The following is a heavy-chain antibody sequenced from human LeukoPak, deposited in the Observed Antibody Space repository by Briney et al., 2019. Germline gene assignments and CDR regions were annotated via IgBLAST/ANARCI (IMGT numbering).Heavy chain of an antibody. D-gene: IGHD5-18*01. CDR2: IRYDGSNK. CDR3: AITATRGYYYYYMDV. V-gene: IGHV3-30*02. Sequence: PGGSLRLSCAASGFTFSSYGMHWVRQAPGKGLEWVAFIRYDGSNKYYADSVKGRFTISRDNSKNTLYLQMNSLRAEDTAVYYCAITATRGYYYYYMDVWGKGTTVTISS. CDR1: GFTFSSYG. J-gene: IGHJ6*03.